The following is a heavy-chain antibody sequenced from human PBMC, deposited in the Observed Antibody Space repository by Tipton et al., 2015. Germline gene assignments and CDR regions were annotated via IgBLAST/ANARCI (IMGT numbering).Heavy chain of an antibody. V-gene: IGHV1-18*01. CDR2: ISTYNGNT. CDR1: GYTFSSYG. CDR3: ARGTKGNWFDP. J-gene: IGHJ5*02. D-gene: IGHD1-1*01. Sequence: QLVQSGAEVKKPGASVKVSCKASGYTFSSYGINWVRQAPGQGLEWMGWISTYNGNTDYAQKFQDRVNMTTDTSTSTAYMELRGLRSDDTAVYYCARGTKGNWFDPWGQGTLVTVSS.